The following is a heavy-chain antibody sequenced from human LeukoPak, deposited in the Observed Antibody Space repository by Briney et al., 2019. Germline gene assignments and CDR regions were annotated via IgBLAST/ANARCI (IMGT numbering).Heavy chain of an antibody. CDR2: IDGSGDTI. J-gene: IGHJ4*02. V-gene: IGHV3-48*02. Sequence: GRSLSLSCAPSGFTFRDYSMNWVRQAPGKGLEWVSYIDGSGDTIYYADSVKGRFTISRDNAKNSLYLQMNSLRDEDTAVYYCSRQFDCWGQGTLVTVSS. CDR3: SRQFDC. CDR1: GFTFRDYS.